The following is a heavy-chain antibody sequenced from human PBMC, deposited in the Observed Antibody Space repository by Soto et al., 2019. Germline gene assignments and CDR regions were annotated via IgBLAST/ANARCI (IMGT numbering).Heavy chain of an antibody. CDR1: GGTFGSYA. D-gene: IGHD2-15*01. J-gene: IGHJ4*02. CDR2: VIPIFETP. CDR3: AKIRWTISLQEEDAI. V-gene: IGHV1-69*06. Sequence: QVQLVQSGAEVKKPGSSVKVSCKSSGGTFGSYAISWVRQAPGQGLEWMGGVIPIFETPHYAQKFHGRVTITADIPTSTAYLELSSLKSADTAVYYCAKIRWTISLQEEDAIWGQGTVVTVSS.